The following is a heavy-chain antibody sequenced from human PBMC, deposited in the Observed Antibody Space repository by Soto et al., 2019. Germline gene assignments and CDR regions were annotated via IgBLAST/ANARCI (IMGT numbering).Heavy chain of an antibody. CDR2: IYYSGST. J-gene: IGHJ6*02. V-gene: IGHV4-30-4*08. Sequence: SETLSLTCTVSGGSISRGGYFWSWIRQRPGKGLEWIGYIYYSGSTYYNPSLKSRVTISVDTSKNQFSLKLSSVTAADTAVYYCAREPTTPDYYYYGMDVWGQGTTVTVSS. D-gene: IGHD1-1*01. CDR3: AREPTTPDYYYYGMDV. CDR1: GGSISRGGYF.